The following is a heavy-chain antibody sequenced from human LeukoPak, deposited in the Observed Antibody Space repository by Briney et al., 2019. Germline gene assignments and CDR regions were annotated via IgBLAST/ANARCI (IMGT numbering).Heavy chain of an antibody. CDR3: TGYPGYSYSNY. V-gene: IGHV3-73*01. D-gene: IGHD5-18*01. CDR1: GFTFSGSA. CDR2: IRSKANRYAT. Sequence: GGSLRLSCAASGFTFSGSAMHWVRQTSGKGLEWVGRIRSKANRYATAYAASVKGRFTISRDDSKNTAYLQMNSLKTEDTAVYYCTGYPGYSYSNYWGQGTLVTVSS. J-gene: IGHJ4*02.